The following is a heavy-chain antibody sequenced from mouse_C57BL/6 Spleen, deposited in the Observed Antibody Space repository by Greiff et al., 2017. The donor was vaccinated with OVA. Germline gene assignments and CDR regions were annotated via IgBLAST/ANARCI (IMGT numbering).Heavy chain of an antibody. CDR2: ISYSGST. Sequence: EVKVVESGPGMVKPSQSLSLTCTVTGYSITSGYDWHWIRHFPGNKLEWMGYISYSGSTNYNPSLKSRISITPDTSKNHFFLKLNSVTTEDTATYYGAREGGYDYDDGFADWGQGTMVTVSA. V-gene: IGHV3-1*01. CDR3: AREGGYDYDDGFAD. D-gene: IGHD2-4*01. J-gene: IGHJ3*01. CDR1: GYSITSGYD.